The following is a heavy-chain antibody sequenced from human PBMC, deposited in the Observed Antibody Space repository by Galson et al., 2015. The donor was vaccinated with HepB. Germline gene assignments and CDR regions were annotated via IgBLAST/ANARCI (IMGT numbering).Heavy chain of an antibody. CDR3: AREGITAATNPVDY. V-gene: IGHV1-69*13. CDR1: GGTFNTHA. D-gene: IGHD6-13*01. Sequence: SVKVSCKVSGGTFNTHAMSWVRQAPGQGLEWMGGITPMFGTAKYAQKFQGRVTITAGESTSTVYMELRSLRSEDTAVYYCAREGITAATNPVDYWGQGTLVTVSS. CDR2: ITPMFGTA. J-gene: IGHJ4*02.